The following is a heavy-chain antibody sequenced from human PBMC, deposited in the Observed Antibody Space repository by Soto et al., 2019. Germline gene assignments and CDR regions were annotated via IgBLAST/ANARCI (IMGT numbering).Heavy chain of an antibody. V-gene: IGHV4-59*11. CDR2: IFYTGST. CDR3: ARVGSSGWSPDY. D-gene: IGHD6-19*01. CDR1: GGSTSGHY. Sequence: SETLSLTCTVSGGSTSGHYWIWIRQSPGKGLEWIGYIFYTGSTNYNPSLKSRVTLSVDTSKNQFSLRLSSVTAADTAVYYCARVGSSGWSPDYWGQGTLVTVSS. J-gene: IGHJ4*02.